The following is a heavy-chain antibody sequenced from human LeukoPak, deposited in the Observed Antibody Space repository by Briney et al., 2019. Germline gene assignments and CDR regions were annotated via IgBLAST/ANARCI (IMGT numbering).Heavy chain of an antibody. D-gene: IGHD1-1*01. V-gene: IGHV1-46*01. CDR1: GYTFTSYY. Sequence: GASVKVSFKSAGYTFTSYYMHWVRQAPGQGLEWMGTINPSGGSTSYAQKFQGRVTMTRDTSTSTVYMELSSLRSEDTAVYYCARGGRGEGTGTTRVAFDIWGQGTMVTVSS. J-gene: IGHJ3*02. CDR3: ARGGRGEGTGTTRVAFDI. CDR2: INPSGGST.